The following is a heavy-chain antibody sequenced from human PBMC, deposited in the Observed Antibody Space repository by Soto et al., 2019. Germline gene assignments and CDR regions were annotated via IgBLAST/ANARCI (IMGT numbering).Heavy chain of an antibody. CDR2: IHYSGDA. CDR3: ARHAPSSWFDS. D-gene: IGHD6-13*01. J-gene: IGHJ5*01. V-gene: IGHV4-39*01. Sequence: QVQLQESGPGLVKPSETLSLSCTVSGRTISGSSYYWGWVRQPPGKGLEWIGSIHYSGDAYYNPSLNNRVTISVDASKNQLSLKVTSATAADTAVYYWARHAPSSWFDSWGQGVLVTVSS. CDR1: GRTISGSSYY.